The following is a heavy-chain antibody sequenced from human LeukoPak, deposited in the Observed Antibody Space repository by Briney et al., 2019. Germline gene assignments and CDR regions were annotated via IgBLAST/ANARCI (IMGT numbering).Heavy chain of an antibody. CDR2: ISAYRGNT. V-gene: IGHV1-18*01. CDR1: GYTFSTCA. Sequence: GGGVRVSCEASGYTFSTCAMSWVRQAPGRGREGRGRISAYRGNTIYAQNLRGRVTMTTDTSTTTAYMELTGLTYDAAAVYYCTRGLAPAYSQASDVWGQGTTVTVSS. D-gene: IGHD2-15*01. CDR3: TRGLAPAYSQASDV. J-gene: IGHJ6*02.